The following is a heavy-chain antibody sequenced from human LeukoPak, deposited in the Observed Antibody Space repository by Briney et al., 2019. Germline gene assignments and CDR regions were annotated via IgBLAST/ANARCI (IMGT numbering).Heavy chain of an antibody. Sequence: GGSLRLSCAASGFTFSSYAMHWVRQAPGKGLEWVALISYDGSNKYYADSVKGRFTIYRDNSKNTLYLQMNSLRAEDTAVYDSARGGVYSSGSYYLYYFDYWGQGTLVTVSS. V-gene: IGHV3-30-3*01. J-gene: IGHJ4*02. CDR1: GFTFSSYA. CDR3: ARGGVYSSGSYYLYYFDY. CDR2: ISYDGSNK. D-gene: IGHD6-19*01.